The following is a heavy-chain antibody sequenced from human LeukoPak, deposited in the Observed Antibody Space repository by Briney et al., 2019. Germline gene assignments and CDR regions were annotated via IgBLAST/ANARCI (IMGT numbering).Heavy chain of an antibody. CDR2: IWYDGSNK. D-gene: IGHD3-22*01. CDR3: ARELPPVVNFYFDS. V-gene: IGHV3-33*01. CDR1: GFTFSRCG. J-gene: IGHJ4*02. Sequence: PGRSLRLSCAASGFTFSRCGMHWVRQAPGKGLEWVAVIWYDGSNKHYADSVKGRFTISRDNSKNTLYLQMNSLRAEDTAVYYCARELPPVVNFYFDSWGQGTLVTVSS.